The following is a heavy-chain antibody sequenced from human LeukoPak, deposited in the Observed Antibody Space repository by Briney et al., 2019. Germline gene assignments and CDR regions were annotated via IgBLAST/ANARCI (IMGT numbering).Heavy chain of an antibody. CDR1: GYSISSGYY. D-gene: IGHD2-2*01. Sequence: SETLSLTCTVSGYSISSGYYWGWIRQPPGKGLEWIGSIYHSGSTYYNPSLKSRVTISVDTSKNQFSLKLSSVTAADTAVYYCARMGVVVVPAAKQRGQNSNWFDPWGQGTLVTVSS. V-gene: IGHV4-38-2*02. J-gene: IGHJ5*02. CDR2: IYHSGST. CDR3: ARMGVVVVPAAKQRGQNSNWFDP.